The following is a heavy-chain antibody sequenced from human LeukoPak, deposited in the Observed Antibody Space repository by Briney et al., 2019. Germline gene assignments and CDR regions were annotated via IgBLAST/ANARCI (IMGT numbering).Heavy chain of an antibody. CDR1: GGTFSSYA. Sequence: ASVEVSCKASGGTFSSYAISWVRQAPGQGLEWMGGIIPIFGTANYAQKFQGRVTITTDESTSTAYMELSSLRSEDTAVYYCARTTMDPIDWFDPWGQGTLVTVSS. CDR3: ARTTMDPIDWFDP. V-gene: IGHV1-69*05. J-gene: IGHJ5*02. CDR2: IIPIFGTA. D-gene: IGHD1-1*01.